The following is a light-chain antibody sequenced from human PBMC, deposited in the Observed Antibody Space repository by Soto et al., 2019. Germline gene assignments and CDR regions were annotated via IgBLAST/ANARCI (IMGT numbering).Light chain of an antibody. CDR1: QSVSNN. V-gene: IGKV3-15*01. CDR2: GAS. Sequence: EIVLTQSPGTLSLSPGEGATLSCRASQSVSNNYLAWYQQKPGQAPRLLIYGASTRAIGIPARFSGSGSGTEFTLTISSLQSEDFAVYYCQQYNNWPPTFGQGTRLEIK. J-gene: IGKJ5*01. CDR3: QQYNNWPPT.